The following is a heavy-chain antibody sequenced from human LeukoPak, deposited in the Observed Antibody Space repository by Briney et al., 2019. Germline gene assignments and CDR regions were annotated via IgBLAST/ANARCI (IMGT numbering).Heavy chain of an antibody. CDR2: INPNSGRT. CDR3: AREIWYYSQ. J-gene: IGHJ4*02. Sequence: ASVKVSCKASGYTFTDYYMHWVRQAPGQGLEWMGWINPNSGRTNYAQKFQGRVTMTRDTSISTAYMELSSLRSDDTAVYFCAREIWYYSQWGQGTLVTVSS. CDR1: GYTFTDYY. V-gene: IGHV1-2*02. D-gene: IGHD6-13*01.